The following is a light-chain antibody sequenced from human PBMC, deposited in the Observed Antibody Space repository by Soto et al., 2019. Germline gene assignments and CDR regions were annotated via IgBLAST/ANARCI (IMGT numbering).Light chain of an antibody. J-gene: IGKJ4*01. CDR1: QSVLYSSNNKNY. CDR2: WAS. CDR3: QQYYSPPLT. V-gene: IGKV4-1*01. Sequence: DIVMTQSPDSLAVSLGERANIYCKSSQSVLYSSNNKNYLAWYQQKPGQPPKLLIYWASTRESGVPDRFSGSGSGTDLTLTISSPQAEDVAVYYCQQYYSPPLTFGGGTKVEIK.